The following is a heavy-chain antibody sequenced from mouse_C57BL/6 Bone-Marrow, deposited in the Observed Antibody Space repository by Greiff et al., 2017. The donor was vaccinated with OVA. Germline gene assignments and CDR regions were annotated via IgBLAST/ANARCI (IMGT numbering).Heavy chain of an antibody. D-gene: IGHD1-1*01. Sequence: EVHLVESGGGLVQPGGSLSLSCAASGFTFTDYYMSWVRQPPGKALEWLGFIRNKANGYTTEYSASVKGRFTISRDNSQSILYLQMNALRAEDSATYYCARYIGYYGSSHWYFDVWGTGTTVTVSS. CDR3: ARYIGYYGSSHWYFDV. CDR2: IRNKANGYTT. CDR1: GFTFTDYY. V-gene: IGHV7-3*01. J-gene: IGHJ1*03.